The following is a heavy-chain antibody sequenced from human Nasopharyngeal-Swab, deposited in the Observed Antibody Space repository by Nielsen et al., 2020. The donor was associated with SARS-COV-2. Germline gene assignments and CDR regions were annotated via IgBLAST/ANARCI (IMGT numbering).Heavy chain of an antibody. CDR3: AKDRDSGDDSEEYYRYYGMDV. V-gene: IGHV3-23*01. Sequence: GGSLRLSCAASGFTFSNFAMSWVRQAPGKGLEWVSVISGDSDSTYYTDSVRGRFTISRDNSKNTLNLQMNNLRAEDTAIYYCAKDRDSGDDSEEYYRYYGMDVWGQGAPVTVSS. CDR1: GFTFSNFA. D-gene: IGHD5-12*01. J-gene: IGHJ6*02. CDR2: ISGDSDST.